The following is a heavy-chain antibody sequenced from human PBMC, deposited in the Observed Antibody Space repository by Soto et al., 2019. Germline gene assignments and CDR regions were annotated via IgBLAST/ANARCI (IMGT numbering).Heavy chain of an antibody. J-gene: IGHJ3*01. D-gene: IGHD3-22*01. CDR3: VRDDRSAFDV. CDR1: GFSFSNYA. V-gene: IGHV3-48*02. CDR2: ISSGSGSI. Sequence: EVQLVESGGGLVQPGGSRRVSCAASGFSFSNYAMNWVRQAPGKGLEWVSYISSGSGSIFYADSVKGRFTISRDDAKNSLYMQMNTLRDEDAAVYSCVRDDRSAFDVWGQGTMVTVSS.